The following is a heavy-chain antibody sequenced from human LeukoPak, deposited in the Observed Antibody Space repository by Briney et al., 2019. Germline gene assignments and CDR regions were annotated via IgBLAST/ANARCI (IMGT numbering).Heavy chain of an antibody. Sequence: PGGSLRLSCAASGFTFSSYNMNWVRQAPGKGLEWVPSISSSSSYIYYADSVKGRFTISRDNAKNSLYLRMNSLRAEDTAVYYCARDSGNSGSYFPSDYWGQGTLVTVSS. V-gene: IGHV3-21*01. D-gene: IGHD1-26*01. CDR3: ARDSGNSGSYFPSDY. J-gene: IGHJ4*02. CDR1: GFTFSSYN. CDR2: ISSSSSYI.